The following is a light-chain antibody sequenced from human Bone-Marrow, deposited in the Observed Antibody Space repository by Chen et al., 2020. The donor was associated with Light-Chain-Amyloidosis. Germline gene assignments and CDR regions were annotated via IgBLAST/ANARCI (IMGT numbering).Light chain of an antibody. Sequence: QSVLTQPPSVSGAPGQRVTISCTGSSSNIGAGYDVPWYQQLPGTAPKLLIYGNSNRPSGVPDRFSGSKSGTSASLAITGLQAEDEADYDCQSYDSSLSGSVFGGGTKLTVL. CDR2: GNS. CDR3: QSYDSSLSGSV. J-gene: IGLJ2*01. V-gene: IGLV1-40*01. CDR1: SSNIGAGYD.